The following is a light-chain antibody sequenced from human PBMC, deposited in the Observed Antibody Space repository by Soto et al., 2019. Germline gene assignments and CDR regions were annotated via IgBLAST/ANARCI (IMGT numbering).Light chain of an antibody. CDR3: QQYNNWPPWT. CDR1: QSVSSSY. V-gene: IGKV3-15*01. J-gene: IGKJ1*01. Sequence: IVLTHSPATLSVSTGERVTLSFRASQSVSSSYLAWYQQKPGQAPRLLIYGASTRATGIPARFSGSGSGTEFTLTISSLQSEDFAVYDCQQYNNWPPWTFGQGTKVDIK. CDR2: GAS.